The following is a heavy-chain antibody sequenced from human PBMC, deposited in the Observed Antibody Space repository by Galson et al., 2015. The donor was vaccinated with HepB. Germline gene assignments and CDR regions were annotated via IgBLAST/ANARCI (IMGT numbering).Heavy chain of an antibody. V-gene: IGHV3-33*01. CDR1: GFILSSSG. Sequence: SLRLSCAVSGFILSSSGMHWVRQAPGKGLEWVAVIKYDGNNKYYADSVKGRFTISRDSSKNTLYLQMNSLRGEDTAVYYCVRDLGRVTAIPFHWGQGTLVTVSS. D-gene: IGHD2-21*02. CDR2: IKYDGNNK. J-gene: IGHJ4*02. CDR3: VRDLGRVTAIPFH.